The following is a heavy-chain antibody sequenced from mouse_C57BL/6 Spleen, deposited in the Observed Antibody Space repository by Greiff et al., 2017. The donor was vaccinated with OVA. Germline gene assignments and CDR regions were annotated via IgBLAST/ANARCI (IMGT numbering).Heavy chain of an antibody. CDR3: TTITTVPLYAMDY. CDR2: IYPGNSDT. CDR1: GYTFTSYW. V-gene: IGHV1-5*01. D-gene: IGHD1-1*01. Sequence: EVQLQESGTVLARPGASVKMSCKTSGYTFTSYWMHWVKQRPGQGLEWIGAIYPGNSDTSYNQKFKGKAKLTAVTSASTAYMELSGLTNEDSAVYYCTTITTVPLYAMDYWGQGTSVTVSS. J-gene: IGHJ4*01.